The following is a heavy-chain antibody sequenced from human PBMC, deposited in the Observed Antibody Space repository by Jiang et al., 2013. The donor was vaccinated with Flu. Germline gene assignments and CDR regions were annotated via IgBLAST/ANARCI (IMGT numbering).Heavy chain of an antibody. D-gene: IGHD3-22*01. CDR2: ISGSGGST. CDR1: GFTFSSYA. Sequence: VQLLESGGGLVQPGGSLRLSCAASGFTFSSYAMSWVRQAPGKGLEWVSAISGSGGSTYYADSVKGRFTISRDNSKNTLYLQMNSLRAEDTAVYYCAKGTYYYDSSGSAYFDYWGQGTLVTVSS. CDR3: AKGTYYYDSSGSAYFDY. V-gene: IGHV3-23*01. J-gene: IGHJ4*02.